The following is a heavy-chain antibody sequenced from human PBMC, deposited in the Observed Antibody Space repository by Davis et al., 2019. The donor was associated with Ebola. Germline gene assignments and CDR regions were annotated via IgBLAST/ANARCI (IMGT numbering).Heavy chain of an antibody. Sequence: ASVQVSCKASGYTFTSYGITWVRQAPGQGLEWMGWINPHNGNTNYAQNVQGRVTMTTDTSTSTAYMEVGSLRSDDTAVYYCARDCGGDLMRVDAFDIWGQGTMVTVSS. V-gene: IGHV1-18*04. J-gene: IGHJ3*02. CDR1: GYTFTSYG. D-gene: IGHD2-21*02. CDR3: ARDCGGDLMRVDAFDI. CDR2: INPHNGNT.